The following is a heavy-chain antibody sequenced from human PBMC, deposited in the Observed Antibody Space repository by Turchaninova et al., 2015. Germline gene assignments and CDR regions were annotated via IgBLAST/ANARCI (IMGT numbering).Heavy chain of an antibody. CDR3: ARGGGGCVSTNCYTIDS. J-gene: IGHJ4*02. CDR1: GFTFSDYY. Sequence: QVQLVESGGGLVKPGGSLRLSCAASGFTFSDYYMSWIRQAPGKGLEWGSDIKGSSHNTNYADSVTGRIPISRDNAKNSLFLKMNSLRAEDTAVYYCARGGGGCVSTNCYTIDSWGQGALVTVSS. D-gene: IGHD2-2*02. V-gene: IGHV3-11*06. CDR2: IKGSSHNT.